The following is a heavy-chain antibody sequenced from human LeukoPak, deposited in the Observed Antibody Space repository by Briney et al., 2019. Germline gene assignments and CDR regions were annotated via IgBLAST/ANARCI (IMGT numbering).Heavy chain of an antibody. Sequence: GASVKVSCKASGYTFTGYYMHWVRQAPGQGLEWMGWINPNSGGTNYAQTFQGRVTMTRDTSISTAYMELSRLRSDDTAVYYCVLGGSPYYYDSSGYQNDYWGQGTLVTVSS. V-gene: IGHV1-2*02. CDR1: GYTFTGYY. CDR3: VLGGSPYYYDSSGYQNDY. D-gene: IGHD3-22*01. J-gene: IGHJ4*02. CDR2: INPNSGGT.